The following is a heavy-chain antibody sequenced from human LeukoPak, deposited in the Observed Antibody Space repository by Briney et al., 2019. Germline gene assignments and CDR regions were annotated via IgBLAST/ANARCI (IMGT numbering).Heavy chain of an antibody. Sequence: ASVNVSCKASGYTFTGYYMHWVRQAPGQGLEWMGWINPNSGNTGYAQKFQGRVTMTRNTSISTAYMELSSLRSEDTAVYYCARGEFSFWSGYCNDYWGQGTLVTVSS. V-gene: IGHV1-8*02. CDR3: ARGEFSFWSGYCNDY. J-gene: IGHJ4*02. D-gene: IGHD3-3*01. CDR1: GYTFTGYY. CDR2: INPNSGNT.